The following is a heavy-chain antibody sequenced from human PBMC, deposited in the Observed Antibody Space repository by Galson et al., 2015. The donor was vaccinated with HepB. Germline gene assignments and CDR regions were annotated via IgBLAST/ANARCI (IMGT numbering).Heavy chain of an antibody. CDR3: ARGVGYDFWSGDSAPFDY. V-gene: IGHV1-2*06. CDR2: INPNSGGT. D-gene: IGHD3-3*01. J-gene: IGHJ4*02. CDR1: GYTFTSYY. Sequence: SVKVSCKASGYTFTSYYMHWVRQAPGQGLEWMGRINPNSGGTNYAQKLQGRVTMTRDTSISTAYMELSRLRSDDTAVYYCARGVGYDFWSGDSAPFDYWGQGTLVTVSS.